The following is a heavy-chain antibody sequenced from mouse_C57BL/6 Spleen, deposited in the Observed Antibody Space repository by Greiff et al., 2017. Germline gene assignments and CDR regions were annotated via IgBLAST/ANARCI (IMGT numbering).Heavy chain of an antibody. J-gene: IGHJ2*01. CDR1: GYTFTSYW. Sequence: EVKVVESGTVLARPGASVKMSCKTSGYTFTSYWMHWVKQRPGQGLEWIGAIYPGNSDTSYNQKFKGKAKLTAVTSASTAYMELSSLTNEDSAVYYCTAKGYYYGSSYVDYWGQGTTLTVSS. D-gene: IGHD1-1*01. CDR2: IYPGNSDT. CDR3: TAKGYYYGSSYVDY. V-gene: IGHV1-5*01.